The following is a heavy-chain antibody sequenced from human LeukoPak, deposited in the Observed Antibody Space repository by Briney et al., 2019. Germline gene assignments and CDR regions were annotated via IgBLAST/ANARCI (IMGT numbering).Heavy chain of an antibody. CDR2: INPNSGGT. D-gene: IGHD1-26*01. Sequence: ASVKVSCKASGYTFTGYYMHWVRQAPGQGLEWMGWINPNSGGTNYAQEFQGRVTMTRDTSISTAYMELSRLRSDDTAVYYCARDPRGARGDYWGQGTLVTVSS. J-gene: IGHJ4*02. CDR1: GYTFTGYY. V-gene: IGHV1-2*02. CDR3: ARDPRGARGDY.